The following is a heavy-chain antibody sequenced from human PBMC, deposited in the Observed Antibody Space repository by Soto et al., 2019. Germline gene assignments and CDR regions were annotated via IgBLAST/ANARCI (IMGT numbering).Heavy chain of an antibody. D-gene: IGHD3-10*01. CDR2: MKQDGIEK. CDR1: GFTFSSYW. J-gene: IGHJ6*02. Sequence: EVQLVESGGGLVQLGGSLRLSCAASGFTFSSYWMSWVRQAPGKGLEWVANMKQDGIEKYYVDSVKGRFTISRDNGKNSQYLQMNSLRAEGTAVYYCARNPPMTRGNGMDVWGQGTTVSVSS. V-gene: IGHV3-7*03. CDR3: ARNPPMTRGNGMDV.